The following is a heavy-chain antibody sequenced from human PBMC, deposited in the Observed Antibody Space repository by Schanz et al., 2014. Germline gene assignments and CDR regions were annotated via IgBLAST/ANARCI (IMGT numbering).Heavy chain of an antibody. CDR3: ARGTDWDLHY. Sequence: EVQLLDSGGGLVQPGGSLRLSCAASGFTLSNSDMHWVRQGTGKGLEWVSTIGYLGDTFYPDSVKGRFTVSRDSGQNALYLQMNSRRAGDTAVYYCARGTDWDLHYWGQGALXTVSA. J-gene: IGHJ4*02. CDR2: IGYLGDT. CDR1: GFTLSNSD. V-gene: IGHV3-13*01. D-gene: IGHD3-9*01.